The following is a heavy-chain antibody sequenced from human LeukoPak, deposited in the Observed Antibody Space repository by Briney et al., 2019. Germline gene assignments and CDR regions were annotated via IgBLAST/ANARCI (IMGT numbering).Heavy chain of an antibody. CDR1: GYTFTGYY. CDR3: ARAYYDYVWGSYRPPPMIDY. J-gene: IGHJ4*02. Sequence: ASVKVSCKAPGYTFTGYYMHWVRQAPGQGLEWMGWINPNSGGTNYAQKFQGRVTMTRDTSISTAYMELSRLRSDDTAVYYCARAYYDYVWGSYRPPPMIDYWGQGTLVTVSS. CDR2: INPNSGGT. D-gene: IGHD3-16*02. V-gene: IGHV1-2*02.